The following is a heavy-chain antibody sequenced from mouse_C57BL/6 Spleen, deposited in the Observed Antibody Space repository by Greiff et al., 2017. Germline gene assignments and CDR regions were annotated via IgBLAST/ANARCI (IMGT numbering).Heavy chain of an antibody. CDR3: ARSETRHDYDRDY. V-gene: IGHV1-50*01. CDR2: IDPSDSYT. D-gene: IGHD2-4*01. CDR1: GYTFTSYW. J-gene: IGHJ2*01. Sequence: QVQLQQPGAELVRPGASVKLSCKASGYTFTSYWMQWVKQRPGQGLEWIGEIDPSDSYTNYHQKFKGKATLTVDTSSSTAYMQLSSLTSEDSAVEYGARSETRHDYDRDYWGQGTTLTVSS.